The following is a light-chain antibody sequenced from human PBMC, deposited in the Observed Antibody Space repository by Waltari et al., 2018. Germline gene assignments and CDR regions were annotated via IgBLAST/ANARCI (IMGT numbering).Light chain of an antibody. J-gene: IGLJ3*02. Sequence: QSALTQPASVSGSPGQSITISCTGTSSDIGYYNLVYWYQQDPGKAPKVIIYEVNKRPSGVSNRFSGSKSGNTASLTISGLQAEDEADYYCCSYIGDSAWVFGGGTKVTVL. CDR1: SSDIGYYNL. CDR3: CSYIGDSAWV. V-gene: IGLV2-23*02. CDR2: EVN.